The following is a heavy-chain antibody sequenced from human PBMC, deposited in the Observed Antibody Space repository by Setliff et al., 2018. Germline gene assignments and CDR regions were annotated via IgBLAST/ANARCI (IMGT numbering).Heavy chain of an antibody. CDR3: ARTSTGRYFDL. Sequence: PSETLSLTCTVSGGSISSYYWGWIRQPPGKGLEWIGEINHSGSTNYNPSLKSRVTISVDTAKNQISLRLSSVTAADTAVYYCARTSTGRYFDLWGRGTLVTVSS. D-gene: IGHD2-2*01. CDR1: GGSISSYY. CDR2: INHSGST. J-gene: IGHJ2*01. V-gene: IGHV4-34*01.